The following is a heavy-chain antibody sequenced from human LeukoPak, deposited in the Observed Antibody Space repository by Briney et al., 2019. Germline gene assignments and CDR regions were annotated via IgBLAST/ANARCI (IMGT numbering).Heavy chain of an antibody. J-gene: IGHJ3*02. D-gene: IGHD4-17*01. CDR3: AKKRGTPVTTIDI. CDR2: ISGSGGST. Sequence: GGSLRLSCVVSGFTFSSYAMSWVRQAPGKGLEWVSTISGSGGSTYYADSVKGRFTLSRDNSKNTLYLQMNSLRAEDTAVYYCAKKRGTPVTTIDIWGQGTMVTVSS. CDR1: GFTFSSYA. V-gene: IGHV3-23*01.